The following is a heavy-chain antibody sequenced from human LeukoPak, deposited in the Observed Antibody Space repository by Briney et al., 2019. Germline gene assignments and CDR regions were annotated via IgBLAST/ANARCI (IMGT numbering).Heavy chain of an antibody. CDR1: GFTFSSYW. D-gene: IGHD6-6*01. V-gene: IGHV3-74*01. Sequence: GGSLRLSCAASGFTFSSYWMHWVRQAPGKGLVWVSRINSDGSSTSYADSVKGRFTISRDNAKNTLYLQMNSLRAEDTAVYYCARVGSSSLWPFDYWGQGTLVTVSS. J-gene: IGHJ4*02. CDR3: ARVGSSSLWPFDY. CDR2: INSDGSST.